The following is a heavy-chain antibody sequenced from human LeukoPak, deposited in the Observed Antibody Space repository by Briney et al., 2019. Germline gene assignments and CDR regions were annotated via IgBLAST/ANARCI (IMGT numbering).Heavy chain of an antibody. D-gene: IGHD1-14*01. CDR3: ARGTRIRIDY. CDR2: IHHSGST. V-gene: IGHV4-59*12. J-gene: IGHJ4*02. Sequence: SETLSLTCTVSGGSISSYYWSWIRQPPGKGLEWIGYIHHSGSTNYSPSLKSRVTISVDTSKNQFSLKLSSVTAADTAVYYCARGTRIRIDYWGQGTLVTVSS. CDR1: GGSISSYY.